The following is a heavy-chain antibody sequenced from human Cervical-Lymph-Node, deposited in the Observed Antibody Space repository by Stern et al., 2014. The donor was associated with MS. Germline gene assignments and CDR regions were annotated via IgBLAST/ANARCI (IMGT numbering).Heavy chain of an antibody. CDR1: GFTFSRSA. V-gene: IGHV3-23*04. Sequence: GALGGGGGGVGQTGGALRGSRGASGFTFSRSALRRGRPAPGEGRGWGSAISGSGGSTYYADSVKGRFTISRDNSKNTLYLQMNSLRAEDTAVYYCADSRFGEPLDWFDPWGQGTLVTVSS. CDR2: ISGSGGST. D-gene: IGHD3-10*01. CDR3: ADSRFGEPLDWFDP. J-gene: IGHJ5*02.